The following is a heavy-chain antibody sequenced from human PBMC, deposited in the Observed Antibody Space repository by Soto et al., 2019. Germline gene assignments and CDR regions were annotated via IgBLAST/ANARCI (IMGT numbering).Heavy chain of an antibody. V-gene: IGHV4-39*01. J-gene: IGHJ4*02. CDR1: RGSISSSSYY. CDR2: IYYSGST. Sequence: PSETLSLTCTVSRGSISSSSYYWGWIRQPPGKGLEWIGSIYYSGSTYYNPSLKSRVTISVDTSKNQFSRKLSSVTAADTAVYYCARIGRRVFGELLAPRTFDYWGQGTLVTVSS. D-gene: IGHD3-10*02. CDR3: ARIGRRVFGELLAPRTFDY.